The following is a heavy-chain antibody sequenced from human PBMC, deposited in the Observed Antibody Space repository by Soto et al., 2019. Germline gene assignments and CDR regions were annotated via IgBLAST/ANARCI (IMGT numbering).Heavy chain of an antibody. Sequence: SATLSLTCSVSGGSISSYYWSWLRQPPGKGLEWIGYMYHTGSTKYNPSLKSRVTISLDTSKNQFSLKLSSVTAADTAVYYCARQDDRSTWYSYFDYWXQGTLVTVSS. D-gene: IGHD6-13*01. V-gene: IGHV4-59*08. J-gene: IGHJ4*02. CDR2: MYHTGST. CDR1: GGSISSYY. CDR3: ARQDDRSTWYSYFDY.